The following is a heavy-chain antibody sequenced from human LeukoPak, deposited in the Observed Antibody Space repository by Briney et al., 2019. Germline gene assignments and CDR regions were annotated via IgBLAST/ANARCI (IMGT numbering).Heavy chain of an antibody. CDR2: ISAYNGNT. V-gene: IGHV1-18*01. CDR3: ATERGPGRGGGLSDFDP. D-gene: IGHD3-16*01. Sequence: ASVKVSCKASGYTFTSYGISWVRQAPGQGLEWMGWISAYNGNTNYAQKLQGRVTMTTDTSTSTAYMELSSLRSEDTAVYYCATERGPGRGGGLSDFDPWGQGTLVTVSS. J-gene: IGHJ5*02. CDR1: GYTFTSYG.